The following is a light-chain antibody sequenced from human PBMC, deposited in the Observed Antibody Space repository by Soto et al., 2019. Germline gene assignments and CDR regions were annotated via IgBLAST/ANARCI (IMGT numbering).Light chain of an antibody. V-gene: IGKV3-11*01. CDR2: HAS. CDR3: QQYSSWLRS. J-gene: IGKJ4*01. CDR1: QTVTN. Sequence: EIVLTQSPATLSLSPGDRAALSCRASQTVTNLAWYQHKPGQAPRLLIYHASTRATGIPARFSGSGSGTDFKLSISSLVTEDLAVYYYQQYSSWLRSFGGGTRVEI.